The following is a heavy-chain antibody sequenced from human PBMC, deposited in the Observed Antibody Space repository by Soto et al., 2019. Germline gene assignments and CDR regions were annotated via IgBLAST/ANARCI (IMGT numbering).Heavy chain of an antibody. V-gene: IGHV5-10-1*01. CDR1: GYSFTSYW. D-gene: IGHD3-10*01. J-gene: IGHJ6*02. CDR2: IDPSDSYT. CDR3: ASTMVRGAYGMEV. Sequence: GESLKISCKGSGYSFTSYWISWLRQMPGKGLEWMGRIDPSDSYTNYSPSLQGHVTISDDKSISTAYLQWSSLKASDTAMYYCASTMVRGAYGMEVWGQATTVTVS.